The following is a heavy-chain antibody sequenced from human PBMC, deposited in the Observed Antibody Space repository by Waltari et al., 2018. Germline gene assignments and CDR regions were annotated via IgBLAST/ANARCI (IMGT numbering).Heavy chain of an antibody. D-gene: IGHD3-16*01. CDR1: GFTFSSFV. CDR3: AKGSNYGYGYYFDS. Sequence: EVQLLESGGDLVQPGGSLSLSCAASGFTFSSFVMGWVRQAPGKGLEWVSSFSASGGSTYYADSVKGRFTISRDDSKSTLHLQMTSLKAEDTAVYYCAKGSNYGYGYYFDSWGQGTLVTVSS. CDR2: FSASGGST. V-gene: IGHV3-23*01. J-gene: IGHJ4*02.